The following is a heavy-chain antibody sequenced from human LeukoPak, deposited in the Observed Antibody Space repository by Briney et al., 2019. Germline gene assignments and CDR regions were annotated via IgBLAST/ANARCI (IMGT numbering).Heavy chain of an antibody. Sequence: SVKVSCKASGGTFSSYAISWVRQAPGQGLEWMGRIIPILGIANYAQKFQGRVTITADKSTSTAYMELSSLRSEDTAVYYCARDRADYYDSSGLDAFDIWGQGTMVTVSS. D-gene: IGHD3-22*01. CDR1: GGTFSSYA. CDR2: IIPILGIA. CDR3: ARDRADYYDSSGLDAFDI. V-gene: IGHV1-69*04. J-gene: IGHJ3*02.